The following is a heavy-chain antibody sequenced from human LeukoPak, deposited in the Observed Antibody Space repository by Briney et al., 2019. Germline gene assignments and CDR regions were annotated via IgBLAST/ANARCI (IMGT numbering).Heavy chain of an antibody. CDR1: GYTFTSYG. D-gene: IGHD6-19*01. CDR2: ISAYNGNT. J-gene: IGHJ4*02. V-gene: IGHV1-18*01. Sequence: GASVKVSCKASGYTFTSYGISWVRQAPGQGLEWMGWISAYNGNTNYAENLQGRVTMTTDTSTGTAYMELRSLRSDDTAVYYCARGWTYSTGWYADFDYWGQGTLVTVSS. CDR3: ARGWTYSTGWYADFDY.